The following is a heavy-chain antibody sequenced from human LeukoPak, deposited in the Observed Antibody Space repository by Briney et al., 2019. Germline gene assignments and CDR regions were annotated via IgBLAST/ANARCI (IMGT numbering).Heavy chain of an antibody. J-gene: IGHJ4*02. Sequence: TSETLSLTCIVSGGSISSGGYYWSWIRQHPGKGLEWIGEINHSGSTNYNPSLKSRVTISVDTSKNQFSLKLSSVTAADTAVYYCARPRGGATKRSLDYWGQGTLVTVSS. V-gene: IGHV4-39*07. CDR1: GGSISSGGYY. CDR3: ARPRGGATKRSLDY. D-gene: IGHD1-26*01. CDR2: INHSGST.